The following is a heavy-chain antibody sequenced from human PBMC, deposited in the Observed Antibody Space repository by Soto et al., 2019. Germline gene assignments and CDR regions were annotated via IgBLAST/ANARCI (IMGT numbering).Heavy chain of an antibody. CDR1: GYTFTSYG. D-gene: IGHD3-3*01. CDR3: ARDQGATIFGVVIITWFDP. V-gene: IGHV1-18*01. Sequence: ASVKVSCKASGYTFTSYGISWVRQAPGQGLEWMGWISAYNGNTNYAQKLQGRVTMTTDTSTSTAYMELRSLRSDDTAVYYCARDQGATIFGVVIITWFDPWGQGTLVTVSS. J-gene: IGHJ5*02. CDR2: ISAYNGNT.